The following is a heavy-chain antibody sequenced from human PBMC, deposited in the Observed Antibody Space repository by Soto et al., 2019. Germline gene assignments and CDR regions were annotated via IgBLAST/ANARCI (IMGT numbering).Heavy chain of an antibody. Sequence: EVQLVESGGGLVQPGRSLRLSCAASGFTFDDYAVHWVRQAPGKGLEWVSGISWNSGSIGYADSVKGRFTISRDNAKNSLYLQMNSLRAEDTALYYCAKDVGSGQLDYWGQGTLVTVSS. CDR1: GFTFDDYA. CDR2: ISWNSGSI. J-gene: IGHJ4*02. V-gene: IGHV3-9*01. D-gene: IGHD3-10*01. CDR3: AKDVGSGQLDY.